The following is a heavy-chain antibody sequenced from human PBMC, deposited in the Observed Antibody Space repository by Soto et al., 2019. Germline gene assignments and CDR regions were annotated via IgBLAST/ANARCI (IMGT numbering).Heavy chain of an antibody. CDR3: AHRPRGYSYHFDY. D-gene: IGHD5-18*01. CDR1: GFSLTTRGVG. J-gene: IGHJ4*02. CDR2: IYWDDDE. V-gene: IGHV2-5*02. Sequence: QITLKESGPPLVKPTQTLTLTCTFSGFSLTTRGVGVGWIRQPPGKALEWLALIYWDDDEGYSPSLKSRLTITKATSKNQVVLTMINMDPVDTATYYCAHRPRGYSYHFDYWGQGTLVTVSS.